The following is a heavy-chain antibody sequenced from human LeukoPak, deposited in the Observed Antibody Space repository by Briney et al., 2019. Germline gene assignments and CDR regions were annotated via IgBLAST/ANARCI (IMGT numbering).Heavy chain of an antibody. CDR3: ARDWYFDY. CDR2: ISGSGGST. J-gene: IGHJ4*02. Sequence: GGSLRLSCAASGFTFSSYAMSWVRQAPGKGLEWVSTISGSGGSTYHADSVKGRFTISRDNAKNSLYLQMNSLRAEDTAVYYCARDWYFDYWGQGTLVTVSS. V-gene: IGHV3-23*01. CDR1: GFTFSSYA.